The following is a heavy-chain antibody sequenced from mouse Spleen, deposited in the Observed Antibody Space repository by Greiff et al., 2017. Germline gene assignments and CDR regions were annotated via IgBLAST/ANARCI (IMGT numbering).Heavy chain of an antibody. D-gene: IGHD1-1*01. CDR1: GYAFTNYL. J-gene: IGHJ2*01. V-gene: IGHV1-54*01. CDR2: INPGSGGT. CDR3: ARESSYVYFDY. Sequence: QVQLKQSGAELVRPGTSVKVSCKASGYAFTNYLIEWVKQRPGQGLEWIGVINPGSGGTNYNEKFKGKATLTADKSSSTAYMQLSSLTSDDSAVYFCARESSYVYFDYWGQGTTLTVSS.